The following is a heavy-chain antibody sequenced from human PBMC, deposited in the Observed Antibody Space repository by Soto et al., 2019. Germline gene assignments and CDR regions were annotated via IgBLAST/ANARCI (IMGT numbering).Heavy chain of an antibody. CDR2: ISGHNGFT. V-gene: IGHV1-18*01. J-gene: IGHJ4*02. CDR3: ARDLGVQPGGCGRCSMAY. Sequence: QVQLVQSESEVEKPGASVKVSCKTSGFTFGDYGITWVRQAPGQGLEWMGWISGHNGFTNYAQKFQDRVIMTTDTSTTTAYMELGSLTSDDTAIYYCARDLGVQPGGCGRCSMAYWGQGTLVTVSS. D-gene: IGHD6-19*01. CDR1: GFTFGDYG.